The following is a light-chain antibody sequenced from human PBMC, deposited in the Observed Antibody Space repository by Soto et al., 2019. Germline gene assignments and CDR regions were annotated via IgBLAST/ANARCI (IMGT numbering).Light chain of an antibody. CDR1: QSVGSN. CDR3: QQYDKSQYT. J-gene: IGKJ2*01. CDR2: GAF. V-gene: IGKV3-15*01. Sequence: EILLTQSPATLSVSPGERATLSCRTSQSVGSNLAWYQQKPGQAPRLLIYGAFIRAPGFPVTFRGTGSGSEFTLTITSLQSEDGALYYCQQYDKSQYTLGQGTKVDIK.